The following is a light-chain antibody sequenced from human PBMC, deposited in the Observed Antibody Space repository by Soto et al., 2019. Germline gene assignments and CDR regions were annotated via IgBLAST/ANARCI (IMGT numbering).Light chain of an antibody. CDR1: QGISSY. CDR3: QQYYIYPLT. Sequence: AIRMTQSAFSLSASTEDRVSITCRASQGISSYLAWYQQKPGKAPKLLIYAASTLQSGVPSRFSGSGSGTDFTLTISCLQSEDFATYYCQQYYIYPLTFGQGTKVDI. V-gene: IGKV1-8*01. CDR2: AAS. J-gene: IGKJ1*01.